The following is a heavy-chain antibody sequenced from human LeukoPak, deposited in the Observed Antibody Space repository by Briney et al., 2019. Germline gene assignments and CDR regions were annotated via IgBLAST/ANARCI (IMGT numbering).Heavy chain of an antibody. CDR1: GFTFSSYA. CDR3: ANPRTTYYDSSGLPFDY. D-gene: IGHD3-22*01. J-gene: IGHJ4*02. CDR2: ISGSGGST. Sequence: GGSLRLSCAASGFTFSSYAMSWVRQAPGKGLEWVSAISGSGGSTYYADSVKGRFTISRDNSKNTLYLQMNSLRADATAVYYCANPRTTYYDSSGLPFDYWGQGTLVTVSS. V-gene: IGHV3-23*01.